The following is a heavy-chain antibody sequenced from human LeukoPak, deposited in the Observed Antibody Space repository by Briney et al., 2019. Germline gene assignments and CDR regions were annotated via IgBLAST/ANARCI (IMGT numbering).Heavy chain of an antibody. CDR1: GFTFSSYA. D-gene: IGHD2-21*01. CDR2: ISSSSSYI. J-gene: IGHJ4*02. CDR3: ARVDVVVAGYYFDY. Sequence: GGSLRLSCAASGFTFSSYAMSWVRQAPGKGLEWVSSISSSSSYIYYADSVKGRFTISRDNAKNSLYLQMNSVRAEDTAVYYCARVDVVVAGYYFDYWGQGTLVTASS. V-gene: IGHV3-21*01.